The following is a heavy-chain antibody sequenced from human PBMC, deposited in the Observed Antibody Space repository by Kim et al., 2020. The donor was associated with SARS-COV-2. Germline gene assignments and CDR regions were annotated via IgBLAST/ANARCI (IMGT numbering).Heavy chain of an antibody. CDR2: IYPGDSDT. J-gene: IGHJ6*02. CDR1: GYSFTSYW. D-gene: IGHD5-12*01. V-gene: IGHV5-51*01. CDR3: ARHGSANVYYYYGMDV. Sequence: GESLKISCKGSGYSFTSYWIGWVRQMPGKGLEWMGIIYPGDSDTRYSPSFQGQVTISADKSISTAYLQWSSLKASDTAMYYCARHGSANVYYYYGMDVWGQGTTVTVSS.